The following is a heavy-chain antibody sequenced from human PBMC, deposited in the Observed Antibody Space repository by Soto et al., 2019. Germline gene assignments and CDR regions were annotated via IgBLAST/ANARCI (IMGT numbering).Heavy chain of an antibody. Sequence: PSETLSLTCNLSGGSSRNIYWLSIRQPPGKGLDWVGHVHYSGGTNYSPSLNSRATISLDTSKSQLSRKLRSVTGADTAMYFCARGGDYYSTSGYFCFDSWGRRIPVTVSS. CDR3: ARGGDYYSTSGYFCFDS. D-gene: IGHD2-21*02. CDR2: VHYSGGT. CDR1: GGSSRNIY. V-gene: IGHV4-59*01. J-gene: IGHJ4*02.